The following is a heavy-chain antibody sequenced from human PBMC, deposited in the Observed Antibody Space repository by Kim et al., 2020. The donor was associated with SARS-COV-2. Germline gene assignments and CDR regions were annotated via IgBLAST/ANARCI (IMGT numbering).Heavy chain of an antibody. J-gene: IGHJ6*02. CDR2: INTNTGNP. D-gene: IGHD2-2*01. Sequence: ASVKVSCKASGYTFTSYAMNWVRQAPGQGLEWMGWINTNTGNPTYAQGFTGRFVFSLDTSVSTAYLQISSLKAEDTAVYYCARERCSSTSCYDPILSYYYYYGMNVWGQGTTVTVSS. CDR3: ARERCSSTSCYDPILSYYYYYGMNV. CDR1: GYTFTSYA. V-gene: IGHV7-4-1*02.